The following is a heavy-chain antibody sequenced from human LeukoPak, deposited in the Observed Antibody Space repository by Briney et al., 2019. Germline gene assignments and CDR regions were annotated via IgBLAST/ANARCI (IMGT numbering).Heavy chain of an antibody. CDR2: ISGSGGST. CDR3: ANGGAAAGPIDY. J-gene: IGHJ4*02. D-gene: IGHD6-13*01. V-gene: IGHV3-23*01. Sequence: GGSLRLSCAASGFTFSSYAMSWVRQAPGKGLEWVSAISGSGGSTYYADSVKGRFTISRDNSKHTLYLQMNSLRAEDTAVYYCANGGAAAGPIDYWGQGTLVIVSS. CDR1: GFTFSSYA.